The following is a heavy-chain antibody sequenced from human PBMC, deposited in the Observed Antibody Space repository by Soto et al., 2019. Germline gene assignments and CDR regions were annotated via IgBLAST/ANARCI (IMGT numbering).Heavy chain of an antibody. D-gene: IGHD2-15*01. CDR2: ISGSGGST. Sequence: GGSLRLSCAASGFTFSSYAMSWVRQAPGKGLEWVSAISGSGGSTYYADSVKGRFTTSRDNSKNTLYLQMNSLRAEDTAVYYCAKPVVAATDYYYYYMDVWGKGTTVTVSS. J-gene: IGHJ6*03. V-gene: IGHV3-23*01. CDR3: AKPVVAATDYYYYYMDV. CDR1: GFTFSSYA.